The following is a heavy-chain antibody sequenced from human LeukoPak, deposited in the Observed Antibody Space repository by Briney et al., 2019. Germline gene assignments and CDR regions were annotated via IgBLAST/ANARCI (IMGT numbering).Heavy chain of an antibody. Sequence: SETLSLTCTVSGGSISSGSYYWSWIRQPAGKGLEWIGRIYTSGSTNYNPSLKSRVTISVDTSKNQFSLQLSSVTAADTAVYYCARSTYYYYYYMGVWGKGTTVTVSS. D-gene: IGHD2-2*01. CDR3: ARSTYYYYYYMGV. CDR1: GGSISSGSYY. CDR2: IYTSGST. J-gene: IGHJ6*03. V-gene: IGHV4-61*02.